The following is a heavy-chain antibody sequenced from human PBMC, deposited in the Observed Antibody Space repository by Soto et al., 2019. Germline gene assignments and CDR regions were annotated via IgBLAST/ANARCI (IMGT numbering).Heavy chain of an antibody. D-gene: IGHD2-2*01. J-gene: IGHJ3*02. CDR3: ARDHCSSTRCHRGSAFDI. V-gene: IGHV3-74*01. CDR2: INSDGSST. Sequence: EVQLVESGGGLVQPGGSLRLSCAASGFTFSSYWMHWVSQAPGKGLVWVSRINSDGSSTSYADSVKGRFTISRDNAKNTLYLQMNRLRAEDTAMYYCARDHCSSTRCHRGSAFDIWGQGTMVTVSS. CDR1: GFTFSSYW.